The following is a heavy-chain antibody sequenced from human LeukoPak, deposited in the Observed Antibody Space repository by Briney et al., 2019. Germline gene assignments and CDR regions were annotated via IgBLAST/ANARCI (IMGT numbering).Heavy chain of an antibody. J-gene: IGHJ3*01. Sequence: GGSLRLSCAASGFTFSTHWMSWVRQAPGKGLEWVAKIKEDGSEKYYVDSVKGRFIISRDNAKNSLSLQMHSLRDEDTAVYYCVRDQGYCTSASCRGDAFDVWGQGSMVSVSS. CDR1: GFTFSTHW. CDR2: IKEDGSEK. CDR3: VRDQGYCTSASCRGDAFDV. D-gene: IGHD2-2*01. V-gene: IGHV3-7*01.